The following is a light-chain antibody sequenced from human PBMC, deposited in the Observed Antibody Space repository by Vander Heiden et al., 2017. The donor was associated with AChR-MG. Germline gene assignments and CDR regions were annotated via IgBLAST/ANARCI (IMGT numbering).Light chain of an antibody. Sequence: DIQMTLSPSSLSASVGDRVTITCRASQGISNYLAWYQQKPGKVPKLLIYAASTLQSGVPSRFSGSGSGTDFTLTISGLQPEDVATYYCQKYDSAPRTFGQGTKVEIK. CDR3: QKYDSAPRT. V-gene: IGKV1-27*01. CDR2: AAS. J-gene: IGKJ1*01. CDR1: QGISNY.